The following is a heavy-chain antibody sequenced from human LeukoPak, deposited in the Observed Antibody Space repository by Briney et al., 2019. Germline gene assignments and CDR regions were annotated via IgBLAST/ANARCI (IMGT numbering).Heavy chain of an antibody. D-gene: IGHD1-14*01. CDR2: IDPNNGDT. J-gene: IGHJ3*01. CDR3: AANVETGRGVLDV. Sequence: ASVKVSCKASGYTFSRYYMHWVRQAPGQGLEWLGWIDPNNGDTDYAQKFQGRVTMTRDTSMDTAYMQVTGLRYDETAVYYCAANVETGRGVLDVWRQGTLVTVSS. V-gene: IGHV1-2*02. CDR1: GYTFSRYY.